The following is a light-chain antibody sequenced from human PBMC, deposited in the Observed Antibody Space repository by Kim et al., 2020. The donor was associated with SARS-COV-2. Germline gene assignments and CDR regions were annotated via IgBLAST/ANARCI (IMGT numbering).Light chain of an antibody. V-gene: IGLV1-44*01. J-gene: IGLJ3*02. Sequence: ELTQPPSASVTPGQRVTISCSGSSSNIGSNTVNWYQQLPGTAPKLLIYSNNQRPSGVPDRFSGSKSGTSASLAISGLQSEDEADYYCAAWDDSLNGWVFGGGTQLTVL. CDR1: SSNIGSNT. CDR2: SNN. CDR3: AAWDDSLNGWV.